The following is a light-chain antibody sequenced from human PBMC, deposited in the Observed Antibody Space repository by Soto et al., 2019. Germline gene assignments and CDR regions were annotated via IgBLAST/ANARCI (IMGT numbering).Light chain of an antibody. V-gene: IGKV1-33*01. CDR1: QDISNY. J-gene: IGKJ1*01. CDR3: LQDYNYPRT. CDR2: DAS. Sequence: DIHMTQSPSSLSASVRDRVTITCQARQDISNYLNWYQQKPGRAPKLLIYDASNLETGVPSRFSGSGSGTDFALTISSLQPEDFATYYCLQDYNYPRTFGQGTKVDIK.